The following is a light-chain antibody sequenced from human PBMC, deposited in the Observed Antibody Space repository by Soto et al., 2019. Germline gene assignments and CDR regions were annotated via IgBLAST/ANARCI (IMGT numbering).Light chain of an antibody. CDR1: QGISNY. CDR3: QKYNLEFT. CDR2: AAS. Sequence: DIQMTQSPSSLSASVGDRVTITCRASQGISNYLAWYQQKPGKVPKLLIYAASTLQSGVPSRFSGSGSGTDFTLTISSLQPEDVATYYCQKYNLEFTFGPGTKVDIK. V-gene: IGKV1-27*01. J-gene: IGKJ3*01.